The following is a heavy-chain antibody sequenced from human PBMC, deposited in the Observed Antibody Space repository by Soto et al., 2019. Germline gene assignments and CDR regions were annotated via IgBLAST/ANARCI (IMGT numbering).Heavy chain of an antibody. J-gene: IGHJ5*02. D-gene: IGHD3-3*01. Sequence: QVQLVQSGAEVKKTGASVKVSWKASGYTFTSYAMHWVRQAPGQRLEWMGWINAGNGNTKYSQKFQGRVTITRDTSASTAYMELSSLRSEDTAVYYCARGVLRFLEWQNWFDPWGQGTLVTVSS. CDR2: INAGNGNT. CDR1: GYTFTSYA. CDR3: ARGVLRFLEWQNWFDP. V-gene: IGHV1-3*01.